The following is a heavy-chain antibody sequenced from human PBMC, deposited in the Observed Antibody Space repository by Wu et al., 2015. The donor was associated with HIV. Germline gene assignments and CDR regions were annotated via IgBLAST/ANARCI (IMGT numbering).Heavy chain of an antibody. D-gene: IGHD6-13*01. CDR3: ARHQQEDGMDV. V-gene: IGHV1-46*01. J-gene: IGHJ6*02. CDR2: INPSGGST. Sequence: QVQLVQSGAEVKKPGASVKVSCKASGYTFTSYYMHWVRQAPGQGLEWMGIINPSGGSTSYAQKFQGRVAMTRDTSTSTVYMELSSLRSEDTAVYYCARHQQEDGMDVWGQGTTVTVSS. CDR1: GYTFTSYY.